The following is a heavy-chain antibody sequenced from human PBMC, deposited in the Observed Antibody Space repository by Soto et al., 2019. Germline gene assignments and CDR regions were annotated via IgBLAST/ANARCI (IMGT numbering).Heavy chain of an antibody. CDR2: SITIFGTA. Sequence: SVKVSCKASGGTFSSYAISWVRQAPRQGLGWMGGSITIFGTANYAQKFQSRVTITADESTITAYMELSSLRSEATAVYYCAGERMVRGVGWKYCYYGMDVWGQGTTVTVSS. CDR3: AGERMVRGVGWKYCYYGMDV. D-gene: IGHD3-10*01. CDR1: GGTFSSYA. J-gene: IGHJ6*02. V-gene: IGHV1-69*13.